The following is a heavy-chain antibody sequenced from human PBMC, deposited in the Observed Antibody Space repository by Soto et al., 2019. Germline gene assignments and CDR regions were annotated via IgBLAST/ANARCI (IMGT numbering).Heavy chain of an antibody. CDR2: ISGSGHAT. Sequence: EVKLLESGGGLVPPGASARLSCLTSGFIFDNYAMSWVRQSPGRRLEWVAAISGSGHATYYTQSVQGRFIISGDKSKKTVFLQMNNLRAEDTAVYYCAKGRYFDSSGGCANNWGLGTLVTVSS. D-gene: IGHD3-22*01. V-gene: IGHV3-23*01. CDR3: AKGRYFDSSGGCANN. J-gene: IGHJ4*02. CDR1: GFIFDNYA.